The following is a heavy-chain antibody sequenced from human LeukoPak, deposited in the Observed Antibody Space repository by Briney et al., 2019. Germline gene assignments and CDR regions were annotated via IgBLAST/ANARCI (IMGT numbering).Heavy chain of an antibody. Sequence: SETLSLTCTVSGDSISSSNYYWGWIRQPPGKGLEWIGNTYYSGSAFYNPSLKSRVTISVDMSKSHFSLKLRSVTAADTAVYYCARREITMVRGVITNWFDPWGQGTLVTVSS. CDR2: TYYSGSA. CDR3: ARREITMVRGVITNWFDP. J-gene: IGHJ5*02. CDR1: GDSISSSNYY. D-gene: IGHD3-10*01. V-gene: IGHV4-39*02.